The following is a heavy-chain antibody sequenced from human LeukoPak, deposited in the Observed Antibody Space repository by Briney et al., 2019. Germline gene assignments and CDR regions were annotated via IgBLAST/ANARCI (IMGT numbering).Heavy chain of an antibody. Sequence: SETLSLTCTVSGGSISSGGYYWSWIRQPPGKGLEWIGYIYYSGSTYYNPSLKSRVTISVDRSKNQFSLKLSSVTAADTAVYYCARYCSSTSCYTSDAFDIWGQGTMVTVSS. V-gene: IGHV4-30-2*01. CDR1: GGSISSGGYY. D-gene: IGHD2-2*02. CDR3: ARYCSSTSCYTSDAFDI. CDR2: IYYSGST. J-gene: IGHJ3*02.